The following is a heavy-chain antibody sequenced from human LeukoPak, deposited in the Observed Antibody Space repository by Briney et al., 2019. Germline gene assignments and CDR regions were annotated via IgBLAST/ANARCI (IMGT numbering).Heavy chain of an antibody. D-gene: IGHD6-6*01. J-gene: IGHJ4*02. CDR2: ISGSGGST. CDR1: GFTFSSYA. Sequence: GGSLRLSYAASGFTFSSYAMSWVRQAPGKGLEWVSAISGSGGSTYYADSVKGRFTISRDNSKNTLYLQMNSLRAEDTAVYYCAKGTEYSSASGFDCWGQGTLVTVSS. V-gene: IGHV3-23*01. CDR3: AKGTEYSSASGFDC.